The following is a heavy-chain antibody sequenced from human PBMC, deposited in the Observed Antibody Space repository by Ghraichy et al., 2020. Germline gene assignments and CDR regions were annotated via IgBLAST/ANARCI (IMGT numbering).Heavy chain of an antibody. CDR1: GFTFSSYS. CDR2: ISSSSSYI. CDR3: ARDIAAAATTGIYFDY. V-gene: IGHV3-21*01. J-gene: IGHJ4*02. D-gene: IGHD6-13*01. Sequence: GESLNISCAASGFTFSSYSMNWVRQAPGKGLEWVSSISSSSSYIYYADSVKGRFTISRDNAKNSLYLQMNSLRAEDTAVYYCARDIAAAATTGIYFDYWGQGTLVTVSS.